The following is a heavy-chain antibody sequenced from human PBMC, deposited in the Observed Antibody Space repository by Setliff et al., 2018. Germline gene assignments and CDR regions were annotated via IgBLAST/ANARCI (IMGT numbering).Heavy chain of an antibody. CDR3: TTGPRDSRNYLNWFNP. CDR2: IKSSREGATS. J-gene: IGHJ5*02. V-gene: IGHV3-15*01. Sequence: PGGSLRLSCSVSGITFKNAWMTWVRQAPGKGLEWVGRIKSSREGATSDYGAPAKGRFTISRDDSRTMIYLQMNNLKPEDTGFYYCTTGPRDSRNYLNWFNPWGKGTLVTVSS. CDR1: GITFKNAW. D-gene: IGHD4-4*01.